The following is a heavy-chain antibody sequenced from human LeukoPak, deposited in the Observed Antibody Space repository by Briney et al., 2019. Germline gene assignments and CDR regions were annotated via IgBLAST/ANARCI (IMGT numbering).Heavy chain of an antibody. CDR1: GGSISSSSYY. D-gene: IGHD3-10*01. CDR2: LYYSGST. V-gene: IGHV4-39*01. Sequence: SETLSLTCSVSGGSISSSSYYWGWIRQPPGEGLEWIGSLYYSGSTYYNASLKSRVTISVDTYKNQLSLKLNSVTVADTAVYYCARHVSSMVRGLMYFDYWGQGTLVTVSS. J-gene: IGHJ4*02. CDR3: ARHVSSMVRGLMYFDY.